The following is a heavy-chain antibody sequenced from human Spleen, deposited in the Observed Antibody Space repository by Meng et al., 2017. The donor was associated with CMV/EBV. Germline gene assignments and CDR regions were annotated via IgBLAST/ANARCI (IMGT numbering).Heavy chain of an antibody. V-gene: IGHV3-23*01. D-gene: IGHD3-22*01. CDR2: SSNSGGRT. Sequence: GGSLRLSCAASGFTFSSYAMSWVRQAPGKGLEWVSGSSNSGGRTYYADSVKGRFTISRDNSKNTLYLQMNSLRAEDTAVYYCARDFYQFDSSGYYDDNFDIWGQGTMVTVSS. CDR1: GFTFSSYA. CDR3: ARDFYQFDSSGYYDDNFDI. J-gene: IGHJ3*02.